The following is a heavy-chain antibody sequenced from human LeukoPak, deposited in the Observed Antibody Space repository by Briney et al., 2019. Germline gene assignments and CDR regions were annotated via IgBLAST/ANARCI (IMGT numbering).Heavy chain of an antibody. CDR2: ISSSGSGT. D-gene: IGHD3-22*01. V-gene: IGHV3-23*01. CDR1: GFTFSSYA. Sequence: GGSLRLSCAASGFTFSSYAMSWVRQAPGKGLEWVSAISSSGSGTYYPDSVKGRFTISRDNSKNTLYLQMNNLRVEDTAVYYCAKVVNSGYYYYFDYWGQGTLVTVSS. J-gene: IGHJ4*02. CDR3: AKVVNSGYYYYFDY.